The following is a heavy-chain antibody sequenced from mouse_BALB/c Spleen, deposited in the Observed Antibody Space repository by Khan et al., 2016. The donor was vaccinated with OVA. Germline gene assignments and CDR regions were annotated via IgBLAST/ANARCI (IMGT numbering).Heavy chain of an antibody. D-gene: IGHD2-14*01. J-gene: IGHJ3*01. CDR2: INPSNGYT. CDR1: GYTFTSYT. Sequence: QVQLKESGAELARPGASVKMSCKAPGYTFTSYTIHWIKERPGQGLEWIGYINPSNGYTNYNQKFKDKATLTTDKSSTTAYLRLSSLTSDDSAVYTCVRDGAYHRNDGWFAYWGQGTLVTVSA. CDR3: VRDGAYHRNDGWFAY. V-gene: IGHV1-4*01.